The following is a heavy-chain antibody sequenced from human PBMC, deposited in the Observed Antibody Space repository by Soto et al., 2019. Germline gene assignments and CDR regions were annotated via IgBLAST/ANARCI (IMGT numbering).Heavy chain of an antibody. CDR3: ARGGNVAAAGTIYLDS. V-gene: IGHV4-30-2*01. CDR1: GGSISSGGYS. J-gene: IGHJ4*02. CDR2: IYHSGST. Sequence: SETLSLTCAVSGGSISSGGYSWSWIRQPPGKGLEWIGYIYHSGSTYYNPSLKSRVTISVDRSKNQFSLKLTSVTAADTAVYYCARGGNVAAAGTIYLDSWGQGTLVTVSS. D-gene: IGHD6-13*01.